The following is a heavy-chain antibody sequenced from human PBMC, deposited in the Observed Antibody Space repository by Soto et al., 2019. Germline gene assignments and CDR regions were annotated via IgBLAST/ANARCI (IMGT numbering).Heavy chain of an antibody. CDR1: GDSVSSNSAS. Sequence: SQTLSLTCAISGDSVSSNSASWNLIRQSPSRGLEWLGRTYYRSRWYNDYAVSVKSRITVNPDTSKNQFYLQLKSVTPEDTAVYYCARTQGYFDYWGQGTLVTVYS. V-gene: IGHV6-1*01. J-gene: IGHJ4*02. CDR2: TYYRSRWYN. CDR3: ARTQGYFDY.